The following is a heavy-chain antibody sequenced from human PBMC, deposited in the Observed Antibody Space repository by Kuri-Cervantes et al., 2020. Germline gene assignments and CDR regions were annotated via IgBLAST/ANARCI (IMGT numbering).Heavy chain of an antibody. V-gene: IGHV1-8*02. Sequence: ASVKVSCKASGYTFTSYGISWVRQAPGQGLEWVGWMNPNSANTGYAQKFQGRVTMTRNTSISTAYMELSSLRSEDTAVYYCARGEWHSSGWYALDWWGQGTLVTVSS. J-gene: IGHJ4*02. CDR2: MNPNSANT. D-gene: IGHD6-19*01. CDR3: ARGEWHSSGWYALDW. CDR1: GYTFTSYG.